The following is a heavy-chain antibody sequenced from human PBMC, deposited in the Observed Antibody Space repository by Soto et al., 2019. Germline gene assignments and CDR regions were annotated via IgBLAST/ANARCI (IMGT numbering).Heavy chain of an antibody. CDR1: GGSTSNYS. CDR3: ARGVTADGTDWFDP. V-gene: IGHV4-4*07. D-gene: IGHD2-8*02. CDR2: VSSTGST. Sequence: SETLSLTCTVSGGSTSNYSWNWIRQPAEKRLEWIGRVSSTGSTYYNPSLKSRVTMSVDTSKNQVSLNLTSVTAADTAVYYCARGVTADGTDWFDPWGQGTLVTVSS. J-gene: IGHJ5*02.